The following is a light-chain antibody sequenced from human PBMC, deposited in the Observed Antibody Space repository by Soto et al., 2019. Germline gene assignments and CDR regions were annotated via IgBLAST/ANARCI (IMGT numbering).Light chain of an antibody. J-gene: IGLJ2*01. Sequence: QSALTQPASVSGSPGQSITISCTGTSSDVGGYNYVSWYQQHPGKAPKLMIYDVSNRPSGVSNRFSGSKSGNTASLTISGIQAADEADYYCSSYTRSSTLVVFGGGTKLTVL. CDR3: SSYTRSSTLVV. CDR1: SSDVGGYNY. CDR2: DVS. V-gene: IGLV2-14*01.